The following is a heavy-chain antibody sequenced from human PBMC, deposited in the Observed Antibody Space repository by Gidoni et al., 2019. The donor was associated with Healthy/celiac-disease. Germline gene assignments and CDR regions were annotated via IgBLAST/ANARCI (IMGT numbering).Heavy chain of an antibody. CDR1: GLTFRSYA. CDR3: AKGYSSGWYLIGDY. J-gene: IGHJ4*02. V-gene: IGHV3-23*01. Sequence: EVQLLGAGGGVVQAGGELRRSCAAAGLTFRSYALSWFRQAPGKGLEWCSHISGSGCSTYSASSLKGRFTIAGDTSKNSLYLQLSSMGAEDTAVYDCAKGYSSGWYLIGDYWGQGTLVPVSS. D-gene: IGHD6-19*01. CDR2: ISGSGCST.